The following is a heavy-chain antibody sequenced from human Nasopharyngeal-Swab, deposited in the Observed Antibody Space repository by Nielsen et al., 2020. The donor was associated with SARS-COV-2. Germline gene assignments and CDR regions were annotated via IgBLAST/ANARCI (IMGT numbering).Heavy chain of an antibody. J-gene: IGHJ4*02. CDR3: ARGRIAAAGHRLYYFDY. V-gene: IGHV4-30-2*04. CDR2: IYHSGST. Sequence: PGKGLEWIGYIYHSGSTYYNPSLKSRVTISVDTSKNQFSLKLSSVTAADTAVYYCARGRIAAAGHRLYYFDYWGQGTLVTVSS. D-gene: IGHD6-13*01.